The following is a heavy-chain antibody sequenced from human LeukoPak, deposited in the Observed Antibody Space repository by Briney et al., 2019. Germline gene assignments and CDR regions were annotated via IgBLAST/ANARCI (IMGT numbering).Heavy chain of an antibody. D-gene: IGHD6-19*01. CDR2: INAGNGNT. CDR3: ARAVAGKNWFDP. Sequence: ASVKVSCKASGYTFTSYAMHWVRQAPGQRLEWMGWINAGNGNTKYSQKFQGRVTITRDTSASTAYMELSSLRSEDTAVYYCARAVAGKNWFDPWGQGTLVTVSS. J-gene: IGHJ5*02. V-gene: IGHV1-3*01. CDR1: GYTFTSYA.